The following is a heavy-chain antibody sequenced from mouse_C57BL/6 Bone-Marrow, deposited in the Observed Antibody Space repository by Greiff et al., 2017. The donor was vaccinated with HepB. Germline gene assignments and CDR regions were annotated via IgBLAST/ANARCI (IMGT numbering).Heavy chain of an antibody. J-gene: IGHJ1*03. D-gene: IGHD2-5*01. CDR3: ARQCYSNYGYFEV. CDR2: ISNLAYSI. Sequence: EVKLVESGGGLVQPGGSLKISCAASGFTFSDYGMAWVRQAPRKGPEWVAFISNLAYSIYYADTVTGRVTISRENAKNTLYLEMSSRRSEDTAMYYCARQCYSNYGYFEVWGTGTTVTVST. CDR1: GFTFSDYG. V-gene: IGHV5-15*04.